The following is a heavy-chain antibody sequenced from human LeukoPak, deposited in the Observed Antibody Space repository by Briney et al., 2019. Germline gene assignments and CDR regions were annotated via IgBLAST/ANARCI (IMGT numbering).Heavy chain of an antibody. CDR2: ISGSGGST. Sequence: PGGSLRLSCAASGFTFSSYAMSWVRQAPGKGLEWVSAISGSGGSTYYADSVKGRFTISRDNSKNTLYLQMNSLRAEDTAVYYCAKAGYCSSTSCLYRGAFDYWGQGTLVTVSS. D-gene: IGHD2-2*01. CDR3: AKAGYCSSTSCLYRGAFDY. J-gene: IGHJ4*02. CDR1: GFTFSSYA. V-gene: IGHV3-23*01.